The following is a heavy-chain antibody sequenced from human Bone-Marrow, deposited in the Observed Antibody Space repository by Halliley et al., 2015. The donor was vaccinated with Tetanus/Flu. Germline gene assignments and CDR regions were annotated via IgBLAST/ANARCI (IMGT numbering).Heavy chain of an antibody. CDR2: SGGGATT. D-gene: IGHD3-3*01. CDR3: ARPQADGGFYYYAMDV. Sequence: SGGGATTYYADSVKGRFTSSRDNSKNTLYLQMDSLRADDSAVYFCARPQADGGFYYYAMDVWGQGTTVTVSS. J-gene: IGHJ6*02. V-gene: IGHV3-23*01.